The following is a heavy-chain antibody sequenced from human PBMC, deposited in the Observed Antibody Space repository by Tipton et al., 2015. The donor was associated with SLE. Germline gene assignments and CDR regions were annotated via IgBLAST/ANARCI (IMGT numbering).Heavy chain of an antibody. CDR1: GGSISSYY. V-gene: IGHV4-4*07. CDR2: IYTSGST. CDR3: ARDIAAAGTYYFDY. Sequence: TLSLTCTVSGGSISSYYWSWIRQPAGKGLEWIGRIYTSGSTNYNPSLKSRVTMSVDTSKNQFSLKLSSVTAADTAVYYCARDIAAAGTYYFDYWGQGTLVTVSS. D-gene: IGHD6-13*01. J-gene: IGHJ4*02.